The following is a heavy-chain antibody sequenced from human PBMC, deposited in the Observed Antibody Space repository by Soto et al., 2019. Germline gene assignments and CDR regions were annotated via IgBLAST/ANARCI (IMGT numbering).Heavy chain of an antibody. D-gene: IGHD3-16*02. Sequence: QVQLQESGPGLVKPSETLSLTCTVSGGSISSYYWSWIRQPPGKGLEWIGYIYYSGSTNYNPSLKSRVTLAVDTSKNQFSLKMSSVTAADTAVYYCARGETGYYDYIWGSYRSGDWFDPWGQGTLVTVSS. J-gene: IGHJ5*02. CDR2: IYYSGST. V-gene: IGHV4-59*01. CDR3: ARGETGYYDYIWGSYRSGDWFDP. CDR1: GGSISSYY.